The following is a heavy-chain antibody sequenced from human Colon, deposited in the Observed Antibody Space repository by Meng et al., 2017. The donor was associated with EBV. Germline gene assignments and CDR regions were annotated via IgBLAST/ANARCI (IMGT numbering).Heavy chain of an antibody. CDR1: GGSLSSGNW. CDR3: ARVGAYCGGDCYHPR. V-gene: IGHV4-4*02. Sequence: QLQESGPGVLKPAVTLSPTCAVSGGSLSSGNWWSWVRQPPGKGLEWIGEIYHSGSTNYNPSLKSRVTISVDESKNQFSLRLSSVTAADTAVYYCARVGAYCGGDCYHPRWGQGALVTVSS. CDR2: IYHSGST. J-gene: IGHJ4*02. D-gene: IGHD2-21*02.